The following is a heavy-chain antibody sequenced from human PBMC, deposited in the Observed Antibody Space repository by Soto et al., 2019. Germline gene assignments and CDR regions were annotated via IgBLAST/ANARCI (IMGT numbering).Heavy chain of an antibody. V-gene: IGHV3-53*04. J-gene: IGHJ6*02. CDR2: LHSGGDT. Sequence: EVQLVASGGGLVQPGGSLRLSCAASGIPVSSNYMTWVRQAPGKGQEWVSVLHSGGDTYYANSVKGRFTISRHDSTNTLFLQINSLTPEDTAVYYCARDGPYYYASRMDVWGQGTTVTVSS. D-gene: IGHD3-10*01. CDR1: GIPVSSNY. CDR3: ARDGPYYYASRMDV.